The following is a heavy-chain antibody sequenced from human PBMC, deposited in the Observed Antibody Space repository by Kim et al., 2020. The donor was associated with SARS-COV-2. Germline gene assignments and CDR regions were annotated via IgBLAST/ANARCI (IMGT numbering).Heavy chain of an antibody. Sequence: KGRFTISRDNSKNTLYLQMNSLRAEDTAVYYCAKDPYCSSTSCPGGYFDYWGQGTLVTVSS. J-gene: IGHJ4*02. V-gene: IGHV3-30*02. D-gene: IGHD2-2*01. CDR3: AKDPYCSSTSCPGGYFDY.